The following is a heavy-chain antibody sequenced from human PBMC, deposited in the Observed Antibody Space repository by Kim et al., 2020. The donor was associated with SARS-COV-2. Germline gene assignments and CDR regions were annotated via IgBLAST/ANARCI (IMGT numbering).Heavy chain of an antibody. CDR2: IKSKTDGGTT. D-gene: IGHD3-9*01. J-gene: IGHJ4*02. CDR3: TTTLRYFDWFGGDY. CDR1: GFTFSNAW. Sequence: GGSLRLSCAASGFTFSNAWMSWVRQAPGKGQEWVGRIKSKTDGGTTDYAAPVKGRFTISRDDSKNTLYLQMNSLKTEDTAVYYCTTTLRYFDWFGGDYWGQGTLVTVSS. V-gene: IGHV3-15*01.